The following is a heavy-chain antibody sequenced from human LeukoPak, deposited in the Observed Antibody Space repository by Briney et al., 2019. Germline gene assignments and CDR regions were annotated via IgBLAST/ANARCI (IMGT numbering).Heavy chain of an antibody. CDR2: ISSSSSYI. CDR3: ARDRTPLAAAGFDY. CDR1: GFTFSSYS. Sequence: GGSLRLSCAASGFTFSSYSMNWVRQAPGKGLEWVSSISSSSSYIYYADSVKGRFTISRDNAKNSLYLQMNSLRAEDTAVYYCARDRTPLAAAGFDYWGQGTLVTVPS. D-gene: IGHD6-13*01. V-gene: IGHV3-21*01. J-gene: IGHJ4*02.